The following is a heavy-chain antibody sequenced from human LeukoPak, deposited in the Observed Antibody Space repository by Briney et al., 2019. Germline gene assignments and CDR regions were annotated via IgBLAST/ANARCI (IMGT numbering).Heavy chain of an antibody. CDR2: INHSGGT. D-gene: IGHD2-15*01. CDR3: ARATVVAAYFGY. Sequence: SETLSLTCAIYGGSFSGYSWSWIRQPPGKGLEWIGEINHSGGTNYNPSLKSRVTISVDTSKNQFSLKLTSVTAADTAVYYCARATVVAAYFGYWGQRTLVTVSS. J-gene: IGHJ4*02. V-gene: IGHV4-34*01. CDR1: GGSFSGYS.